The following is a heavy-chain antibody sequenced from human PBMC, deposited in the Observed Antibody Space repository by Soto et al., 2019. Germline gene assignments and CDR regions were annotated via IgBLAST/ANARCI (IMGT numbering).Heavy chain of an antibody. D-gene: IGHD2-15*01. V-gene: IGHV3-15*07. J-gene: IGHJ4*02. CDR3: TTGSDEGY. CDR1: GFSFTNAW. CDR2: INTNAEAETT. Sequence: EVQLVESGGGLVKPGGSLRLSCAASGFSFTNAWMNWVRQAPGKGLEWVGRINTNAEAETTDDSTPVKCRFTTSRGNSKNTLYLQWNSLRIADTAVYYCTTGSDEGYWGQGALVTVSS.